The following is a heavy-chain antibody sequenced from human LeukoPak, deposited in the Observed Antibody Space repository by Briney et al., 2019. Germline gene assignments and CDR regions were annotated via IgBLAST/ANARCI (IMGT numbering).Heavy chain of an antibody. D-gene: IGHD1-26*01. Sequence: SGRSLGLSCAASGFTFSSYGMHGVRQAPGKGLEWVAVISYDGSNKYYADSVKGRFTISRDNSKNTLYLQMNSLRAEDTAVYYCAKGWSYSDYWGQGTLVTVSS. CDR1: GFTFSSYG. CDR3: AKGWSYSDY. J-gene: IGHJ4*02. V-gene: IGHV3-30*18. CDR2: ISYDGSNK.